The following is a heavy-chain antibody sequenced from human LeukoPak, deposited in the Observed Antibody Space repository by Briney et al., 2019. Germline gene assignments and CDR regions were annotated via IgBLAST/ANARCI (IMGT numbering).Heavy chain of an antibody. V-gene: IGHV1-69*05. J-gene: IGHJ3*02. CDR2: IIPIFGTA. CDR3: ASSIMITFGGVIVRDGDAFDI. D-gene: IGHD3-16*02. Sequence: SVKASCKASGGTFSSYAISWVRQAPGQGLEWMGRIIPIFGTANYAQKFQGRVTITTDESTSTAYMELSSLRSEDTAVYYCASSIMITFGGVIVRDGDAFDIWGQGTMVTVSS. CDR1: GGTFSSYA.